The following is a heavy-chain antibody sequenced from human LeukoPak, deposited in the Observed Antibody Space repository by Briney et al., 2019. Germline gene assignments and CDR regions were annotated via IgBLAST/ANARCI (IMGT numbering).Heavy chain of an antibody. CDR2: IYSGGST. Sequence: GGSLRLTCAASGFTFSSYWMSWVRQAPGKGLEWVSVIYSGGSTYYADSVKGRFTISRGNSKNTLYLQMNSLRAEDTAVYYCARGPQTSGYYYLDYWGQGTLVTVSS. CDR1: GFTFSSYW. J-gene: IGHJ4*02. D-gene: IGHD3-22*01. V-gene: IGHV3-66*01. CDR3: ARGPQTSGYYYLDY.